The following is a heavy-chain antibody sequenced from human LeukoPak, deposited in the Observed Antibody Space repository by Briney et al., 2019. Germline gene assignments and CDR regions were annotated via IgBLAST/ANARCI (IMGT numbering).Heavy chain of an antibody. CDR1: GGTFSSYA. J-gene: IGHJ6*03. CDR3: ARVGGRQDYYYYYMDV. D-gene: IGHD3-16*01. CDR2: IIPIFGTA. Sequence: SVKISCKASGGTFSSYAISWVRQAPGQGLEWMGGIIPIFGTANYAQKFQGRVTITADESTSTAYMELSSLRSEDTAVYYCARVGGRQDYYYYYMDVWGKGTTVTVSS. V-gene: IGHV1-69*01.